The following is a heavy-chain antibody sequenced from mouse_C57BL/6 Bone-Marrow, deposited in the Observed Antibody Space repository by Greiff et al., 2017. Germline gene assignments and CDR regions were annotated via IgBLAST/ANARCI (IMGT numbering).Heavy chain of an antibody. CDR2: IYPRSGNT. V-gene: IGHV1-81*01. CDR3: ATNYYCSSHVLYY. CDR1: GYTFTSYG. Sequence: QVQLQQSGAELARPGASVKLSCKASGYTFTSYGISWVKQRTGQGLEWIGEIYPRSGNTYYNEKFKGKATLTADKSSSTSYMELRILTSEDSAVYFSATNYYCSSHVLYYWGQGTTLTVSS. D-gene: IGHD1-1*01. J-gene: IGHJ2*01.